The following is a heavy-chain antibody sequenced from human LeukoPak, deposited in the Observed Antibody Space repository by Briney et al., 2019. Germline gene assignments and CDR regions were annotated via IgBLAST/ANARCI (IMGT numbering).Heavy chain of an antibody. Sequence: GGSLRLSCAASGFTFSSYAMHWVRQAPGKGLEWVAVISYDGSNKYYADSVKGRFTISRDNSKNTLYLQMNSLRAEDTAVYYCAKSGGIKPNYFDYWGQGTLVTVSS. J-gene: IGHJ4*02. V-gene: IGHV3-30-3*02. CDR1: GFTFSSYA. CDR3: AKSGGIKPNYFDY. D-gene: IGHD3-10*01. CDR2: ISYDGSNK.